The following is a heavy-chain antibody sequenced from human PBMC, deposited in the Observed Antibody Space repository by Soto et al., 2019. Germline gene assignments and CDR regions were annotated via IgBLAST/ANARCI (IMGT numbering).Heavy chain of an antibody. CDR2: VYHTGST. V-gene: IGHV4-4*02. J-gene: IGHJ4*02. Sequence: QVQLQQSGPRLARPSGTLSLTCVVSGGSISSTNWWTWVRQTPGKGLEWIGEVYHTGSTKYNPSLTNRVTISLDKSNNHFSLNLTSVTAADTAVYYCATLPPRIVVVVLPIPSWGQGTLVTVSS. D-gene: IGHD2-15*01. CDR1: GGSISSTNW. CDR3: ATLPPRIVVVVLPIPS.